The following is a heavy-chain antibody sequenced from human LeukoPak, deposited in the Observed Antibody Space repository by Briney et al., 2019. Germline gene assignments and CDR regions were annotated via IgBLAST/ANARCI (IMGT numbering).Heavy chain of an antibody. V-gene: IGHV1-2*06. CDR1: GYTFTSYY. J-gene: IGHJ4*02. CDR2: INPNSGGT. Sequence: ASVRVSCKASGYTFTSYYMHWVRQAPGQGLEWMGRINPNSGGTNYAQKFQGRVTMTRDTSISTAYMELSRLRSDDTAVYYCARVGRGDGYNYDYWGQGTLVTVSS. D-gene: IGHD5-24*01. CDR3: ARVGRGDGYNYDY.